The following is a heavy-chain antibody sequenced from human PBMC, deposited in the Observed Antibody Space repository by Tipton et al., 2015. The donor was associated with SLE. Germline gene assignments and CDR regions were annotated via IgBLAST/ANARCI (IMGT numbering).Heavy chain of an antibody. J-gene: IGHJ4*02. Sequence: TLSLTCAVYGESFNGYFWTWIRQLPGKGLEWIAEIIHSGVTNYNPSLRSRVTISVDMSKNQVSLKLSSVTAADTAVYYCARVAPTEVFDYWGQGTLVTVSS. CDR3: ARVAPTEVFDY. V-gene: IGHV4-34*12. CDR1: GESFNGYF. CDR2: IIHSGVT. D-gene: IGHD1-1*01.